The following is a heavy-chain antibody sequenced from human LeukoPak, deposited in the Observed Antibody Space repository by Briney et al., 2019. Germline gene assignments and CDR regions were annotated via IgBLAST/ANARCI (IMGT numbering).Heavy chain of an antibody. Sequence: SETLSLTCTVSGGSISSSSYYWGWLRQPPGKGLEWIGSIYYSGSTYYNPSLKSRVTMSVDTSKNQFSLKLSSVTAADTAVYYCARSPPSGSYDYRGQGTLVTVSS. V-gene: IGHV4-39*07. J-gene: IGHJ4*02. CDR3: ARSPPSGSYDY. D-gene: IGHD1-26*01. CDR2: IYYSGST. CDR1: GGSISSSSYY.